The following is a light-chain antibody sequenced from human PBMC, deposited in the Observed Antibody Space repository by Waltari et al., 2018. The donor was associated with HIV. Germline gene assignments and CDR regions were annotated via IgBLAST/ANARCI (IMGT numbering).Light chain of an antibody. CDR1: SSNIGSNT. CDR3: QQYHSTPFT. J-gene: IGLJ1*01. Sequence: QSVLTQPPSASGTPGHRVTISCSGSSSNIGSNTVNWYQQLPGTAPKLFIYSNNKRPSGVPDRFSGSGSGTDFTLTISSLQAEDVAVYYCQQYHSTPFTFGPGT. CDR2: SNN. V-gene: IGLV1-44*01.